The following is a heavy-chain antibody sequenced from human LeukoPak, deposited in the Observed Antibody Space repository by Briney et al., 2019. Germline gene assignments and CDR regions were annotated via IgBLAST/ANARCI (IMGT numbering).Heavy chain of an antibody. V-gene: IGHV3-23*01. CDR1: GFTFSSHA. CDR2: IDISGGST. D-gene: IGHD1-1*01. CDR3: ANEVRPNDY. J-gene: IGHJ4*02. Sequence: GGSLRLSCAASGFTFSSHATCWVRQAPGKGLEWVSSIDISGGSTYYADSVQGRFTISRDNSKNTLYLEMNSLRAEDTALYYCANEVRPNDYWGQGTLVTVSS.